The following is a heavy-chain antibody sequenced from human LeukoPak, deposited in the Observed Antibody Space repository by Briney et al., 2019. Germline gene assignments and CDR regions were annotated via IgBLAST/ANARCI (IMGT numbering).Heavy chain of an antibody. CDR1: GYTFTGYY. D-gene: IGHD5-18*01. Sequence: ASVKVSCKASGYTFTGYYMHWVRQAPGQGLEWMGWINPNSGGTNYAQKFQGRVTMTRDTSISTAYMELSRLRSDDTAVYFCARLKIQVFLDYSNYGMDVWGQGTTVTVSS. V-gene: IGHV1-2*02. J-gene: IGHJ6*02. CDR2: INPNSGGT. CDR3: ARLKIQVFLDYSNYGMDV.